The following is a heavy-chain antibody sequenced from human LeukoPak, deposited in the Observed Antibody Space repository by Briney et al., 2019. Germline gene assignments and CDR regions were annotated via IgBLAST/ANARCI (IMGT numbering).Heavy chain of an antibody. CDR3: AGAVYYYGSGSYLNYYYYYGMDV. J-gene: IGHJ6*02. V-gene: IGHV4-59*08. D-gene: IGHD3-10*01. CDR1: GGSISSYY. Sequence: SETLSLTCTVSGGSISSYYWSWIRQPPGKGLEWIGYIYYSGSTNYNPSLKSRVTISVDTSKNQFSLKLSSVTAGDTAVYYCAGAVYYYGSGSYLNYYYYYGMDVWGQGTTVTVSS. CDR2: IYYSGST.